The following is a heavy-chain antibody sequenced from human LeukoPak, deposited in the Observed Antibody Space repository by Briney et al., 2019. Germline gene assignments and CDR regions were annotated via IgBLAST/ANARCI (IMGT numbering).Heavy chain of an antibody. D-gene: IGHD4-17*01. CDR2: INHSGST. V-gene: IGHV4-34*01. CDR1: GGSFSGYY. CDR3: AAVTETTVTPYNWFDP. Sequence: SETLSLTCDVYGGSFSGYYWSWIRQPPGKGLEWIGEINHSGSTNYNPSLKGRVTISVDTSKNQFSLKLSSVTAADTAVYYCAAVTETTVTPYNWFDPWGQGTLVTVSS. J-gene: IGHJ5*02.